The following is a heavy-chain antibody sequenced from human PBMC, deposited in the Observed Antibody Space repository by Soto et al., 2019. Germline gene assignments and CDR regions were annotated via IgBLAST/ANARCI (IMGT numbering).Heavy chain of an antibody. CDR1: GFTFSSYA. CDR3: AKDLSVAADSYYYGMDV. CDR2: ISGSGGST. D-gene: IGHD3-22*01. Sequence: LRLSCAASGFTFSSYAMSWVRQAPGNWLEWVSAISGSGGSTYYADSVKGRFTISRDNSKNTLYLQMNSLRAEDTAVYYCAKDLSVAADSYYYGMDVWGQGTTVTVSS. J-gene: IGHJ6*02. V-gene: IGHV3-23*01.